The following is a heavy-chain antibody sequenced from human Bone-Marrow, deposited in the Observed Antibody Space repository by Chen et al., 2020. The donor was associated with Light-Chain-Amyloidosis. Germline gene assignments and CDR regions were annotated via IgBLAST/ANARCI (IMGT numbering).Heavy chain of an antibody. V-gene: IGHV5-51*01. D-gene: IGHD5-12*01. CDR3: ARRRDGYNFDY. Sequence: MWVIYPDAADARYSPSFEGQVTISADKSITTAYLQWRSLKASDTAMYYCARRRDGYNFDYWGQGTLVTVSS. J-gene: IGHJ4*02. CDR2: IYPDAADA.